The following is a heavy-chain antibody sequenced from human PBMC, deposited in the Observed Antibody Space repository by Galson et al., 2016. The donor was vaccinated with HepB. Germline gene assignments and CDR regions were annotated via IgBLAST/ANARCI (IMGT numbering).Heavy chain of an antibody. CDR3: ARKYNFWSGYSESYYGMDV. CDR1: GYSFPYYW. Sequence: QSGAEVKKAGEPLKISCKASGYSFPYYWIGWVRQKPGKGLEWMGIIYPGDSEIRYSPSFQGQVTMSVDKSISTAFLQWSSLKASDTAMYYCARKYNFWSGYSESYYGMDVWGHGTTVTVSS. D-gene: IGHD3-3*01. J-gene: IGHJ6*02. V-gene: IGHV5-51*01. CDR2: IYPGDSEI.